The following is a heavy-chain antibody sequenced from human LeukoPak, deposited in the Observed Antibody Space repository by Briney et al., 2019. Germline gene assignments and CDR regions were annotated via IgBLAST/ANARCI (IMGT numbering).Heavy chain of an antibody. Sequence: ASQTLSLTCTVSGGSISSGDYSWSWIRQPPGKGLEWIGYIYYSGSTYYNPSLKSRVTISVDTSKNQFSLKLSSVTAADTAVYYYAREGLIASSGPDAFDIWGQGTMVTVSS. CDR1: GGSISSGDYS. CDR2: IYYSGST. D-gene: IGHD3-3*01. CDR3: AREGLIASSGPDAFDI. V-gene: IGHV4-30-4*01. J-gene: IGHJ3*02.